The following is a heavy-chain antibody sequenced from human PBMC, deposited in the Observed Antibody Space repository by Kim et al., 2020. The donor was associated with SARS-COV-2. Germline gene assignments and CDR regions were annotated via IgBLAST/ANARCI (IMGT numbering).Heavy chain of an antibody. Sequence: GGSLRLSCAASGFTFSSYDMHWVRQATGKGLEWVSAIGTAGDTYYPGSVKGRFTISRENAKNSLYLQMNSLRAGDTAVYYCARKDYYYGMDVWGQGTTVTVSS. CDR3: ARKDYYYGMDV. V-gene: IGHV3-13*04. J-gene: IGHJ6*02. CDR1: GFTFSSYD. CDR2: IGTAGDT.